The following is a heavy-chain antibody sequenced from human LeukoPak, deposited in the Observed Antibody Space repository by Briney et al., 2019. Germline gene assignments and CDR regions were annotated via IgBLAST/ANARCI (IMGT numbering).Heavy chain of an antibody. CDR2: ISYDGSNK. Sequence: GALRLSCAASGFTFSSYAMHWVRQAPGKGLEWVAVISYDGSNKYYADSVKGRFTISRDNSKNTLYLQMNSLRAEDTAVYYCARVRYSGSYYYYGMDVWGQGTTVTVSS. D-gene: IGHD1-26*01. CDR1: GFTFSSYA. J-gene: IGHJ6*02. CDR3: ARVRYSGSYYYYGMDV. V-gene: IGHV3-30-3*01.